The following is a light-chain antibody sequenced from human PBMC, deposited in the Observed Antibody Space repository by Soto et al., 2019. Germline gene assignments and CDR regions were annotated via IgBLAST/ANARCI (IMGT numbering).Light chain of an antibody. J-gene: IGLJ2*01. Sequence: SYELTQPPSVSVSPGQTASITCSGDKLGDKYACWYQQKPGQSPVLVMYQDNKRPSGIPDRFSGSNSGNTATLTISGTQAMDEADYYCQAWDSTYVVFGGGTKLTVL. CDR3: QAWDSTYVV. CDR2: QDN. V-gene: IGLV3-1*01. CDR1: KLGDKY.